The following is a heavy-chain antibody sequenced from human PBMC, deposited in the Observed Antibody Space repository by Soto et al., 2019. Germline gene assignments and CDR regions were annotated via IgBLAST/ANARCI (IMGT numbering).Heavy chain of an antibody. Sequence: GESLKISCKGSGYSFTSYWIGWVRQMPGKGLEWMGIIYPGDSDTRYSPSFQGQVTISADKSISTAYLQWSSLKASDTAMYYCARPGPNGGLWFGEWDAFDIWGQGTMVTVSS. CDR2: IYPGDSDT. J-gene: IGHJ3*02. CDR1: GYSFTSYW. D-gene: IGHD3-10*01. V-gene: IGHV5-51*01. CDR3: ARPGPNGGLWFGEWDAFDI.